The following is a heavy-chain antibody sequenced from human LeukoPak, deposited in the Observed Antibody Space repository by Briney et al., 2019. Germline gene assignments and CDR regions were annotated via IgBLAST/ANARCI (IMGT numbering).Heavy chain of an antibody. V-gene: IGHV3-53*01. J-gene: IGHJ3*02. CDR2: IYRDGRT. CDR1: GFTVSNEY. Sequence: GGSLRLSCAASGFTVSNEYMTWVRQAPGKGLEWVSLIYRDGRTYYADSVKGRCTISRDNSKNTLYLQMNSLRVEDTAMYYCARGLFLSGYLDAFDIWGQGTVVTVSS. CDR3: ARGLFLSGYLDAFDI. D-gene: IGHD3-22*01.